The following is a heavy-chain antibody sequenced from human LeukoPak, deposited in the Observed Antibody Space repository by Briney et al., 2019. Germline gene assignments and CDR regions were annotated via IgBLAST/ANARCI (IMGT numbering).Heavy chain of an antibody. CDR2: ISGSGGST. V-gene: IGHV3-23*01. D-gene: IGHD6-13*01. CDR1: GFTFSSYA. J-gene: IGHJ4*02. CDR3: AKDNSSTAAAGTNFDY. Sequence: PGGSLRLSCAASGFTFSSYAMSWVRQAPGKGLEWVSAISGSGGSTYYADSVKGRFTISRDNSKNTLYLQMNSLRAEDTAVYYCAKDNSSTAAAGTNFDYWGQGTLVTVSS.